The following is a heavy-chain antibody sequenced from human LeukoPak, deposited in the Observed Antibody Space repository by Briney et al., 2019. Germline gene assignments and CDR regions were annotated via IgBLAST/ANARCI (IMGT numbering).Heavy chain of an antibody. V-gene: IGHV3-23*01. CDR2: ISGSGDST. D-gene: IGHD1-1*01. J-gene: IGHJ4*02. Sequence: GGSLRLSCAASGFTFINYAMTWVRQAPGKGLEWVSAISGSGDSTFNADSVKGRFTISRDNSKNTLYLQMNSLRAEDTAVYYCARAHWNGHPSPYWFDYWGQGTLVTVSS. CDR3: ARAHWNGHPSPYWFDY. CDR1: GFTFINYA.